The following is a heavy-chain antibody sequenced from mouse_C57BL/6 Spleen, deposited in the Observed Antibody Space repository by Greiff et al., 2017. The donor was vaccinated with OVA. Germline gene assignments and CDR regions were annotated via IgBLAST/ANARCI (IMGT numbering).Heavy chain of an antibody. Sequence: QQSCKASGYTFTSYWMHWVKQRPGRGLEWIGRIDPNSGGTKYNEKFKSKATLTVDKPSSTAYMQLSSLTSEDSAVYYCARYYYGSSFFDYWGQGTTLTVSS. CDR3: ARYYYGSSFFDY. J-gene: IGHJ2*01. CDR2: IDPNSGGT. D-gene: IGHD1-1*01. V-gene: IGHV1-72*01. CDR1: GYTFTSYW.